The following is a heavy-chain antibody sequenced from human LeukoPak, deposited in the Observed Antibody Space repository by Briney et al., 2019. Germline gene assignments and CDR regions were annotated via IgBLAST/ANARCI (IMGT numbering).Heavy chain of an antibody. J-gene: IGHJ4*02. Sequence: SETLSLTCTVSGGSISSYYWSWIRQPPGKGLEWIGYIYYSGSTNYNPSLKSRVTISVDTSKNQFSLKLSSVTAADTAVYYCAKLQTAAGGNSVGYDYWGQGTLVTVSS. CDR2: IYYSGST. CDR3: AKLQTAAGGNSVGYDY. CDR1: GGSISSYY. D-gene: IGHD4-23*01. V-gene: IGHV4-59*01.